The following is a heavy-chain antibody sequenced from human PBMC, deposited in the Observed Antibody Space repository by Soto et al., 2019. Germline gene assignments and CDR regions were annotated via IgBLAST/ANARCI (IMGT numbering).Heavy chain of an antibody. CDR3: ARRVPAATFDY. J-gene: IGHJ4*02. CDR2: IYYSGST. CDR1: GGSISSSSYY. D-gene: IGHD2-2*01. V-gene: IGHV4-39*01. Sequence: PSETLSLTCTVSGGSISSSSYYWGWIRQPPGKGLEWIGSIYYSGSTYYNPSLKSRVTISVDTSKNQFSLKLSSVTAADTAVYYCARRVPAATFDYWGQGTLVTVSS.